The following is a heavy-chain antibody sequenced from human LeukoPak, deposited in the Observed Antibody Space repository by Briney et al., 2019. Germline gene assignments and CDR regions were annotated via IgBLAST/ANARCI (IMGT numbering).Heavy chain of an antibody. V-gene: IGHV3-30*04. Sequence: GRSLRLSCAASGFTFSSYAMHWVRQAPGKGLEWVAVISYDGSNKYYADSVKGRFTISRDNSKNTLYLQMNSLRAVDTAVYYCATGQGHGMEVWGQGTAVIVSS. J-gene: IGHJ6*02. CDR3: ATGQGHGMEV. CDR2: ISYDGSNK. CDR1: GFTFSSYA.